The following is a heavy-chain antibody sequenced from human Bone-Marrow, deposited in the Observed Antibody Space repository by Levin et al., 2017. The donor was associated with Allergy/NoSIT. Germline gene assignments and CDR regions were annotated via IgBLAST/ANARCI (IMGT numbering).Heavy chain of an antibody. CDR2: INPSGTAT. D-gene: IGHD5-18*01. V-gene: IGHV1-46*01. CDR1: GNGNTFSSHY. Sequence: PGASVKVSCKASGNGNTFSSHYMHWVRQAPGQGLEWMGLINPSGTATVYAQNFRVRVTMTRDTSTNTVYMELSSLRSEDTAVYYCAREMYIQSWLKAFDDWAQGTLVTVSS. CDR3: AREMYIQSWLKAFDD. J-gene: IGHJ4*02.